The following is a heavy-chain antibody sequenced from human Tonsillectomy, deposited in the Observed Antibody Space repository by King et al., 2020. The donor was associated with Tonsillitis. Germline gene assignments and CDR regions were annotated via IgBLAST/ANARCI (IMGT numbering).Heavy chain of an antibody. V-gene: IGHV3-74*01. CDR1: EFTFSSYW. Sequence: VQLVESGGGLVQPGGSLRLSCAASEFTFSSYWMHWVRQAPGGGRVWVSRITSEGTTTNYADSVKGRFTISRDNSKNTLYLQMNSLRADDTAVYYCARGRGRGSYFDYWGQGALVTVSS. CDR3: ARGRGRGSYFDY. CDR2: ITSEGTTT. J-gene: IGHJ4*02. D-gene: IGHD3-16*01.